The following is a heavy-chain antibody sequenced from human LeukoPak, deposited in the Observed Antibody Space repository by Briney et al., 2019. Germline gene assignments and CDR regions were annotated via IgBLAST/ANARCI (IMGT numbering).Heavy chain of an antibody. CDR1: GFTFSSYG. D-gene: IGHD3-22*01. CDR3: AKDRDSSGYIDY. J-gene: IGHJ4*02. V-gene: IGHV3-30*18. CDR2: ISYDGSNK. Sequence: GRSLRLSCAASGFTFSSYGMHWVRQAPGKGLEWVAVISYDGSNKYYADSVKGRFTISRDNSKNTLYLQMNSLRVEDTAVYYCAKDRDSSGYIDYWGQGTLVTVSS.